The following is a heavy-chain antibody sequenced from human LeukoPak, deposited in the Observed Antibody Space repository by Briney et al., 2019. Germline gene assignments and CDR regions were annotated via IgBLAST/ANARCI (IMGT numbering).Heavy chain of an antibody. CDR3: ARVNDYDSGSLYRPIDY. CDR1: GFSLSSYA. J-gene: IGHJ4*02. CDR2: ISSTDAGT. D-gene: IGHD3-10*01. Sequence: GGSLRLSCAASGFSLSSYAMSWVRQAPGKGLEWVSAISSTDAGTYHADSVRGRFTISRDSSKNTLYLQMNSLRAEDTAVYSCARVNDYDSGSLYRPIDYWGQGTLVTVSS. V-gene: IGHV3-23*01.